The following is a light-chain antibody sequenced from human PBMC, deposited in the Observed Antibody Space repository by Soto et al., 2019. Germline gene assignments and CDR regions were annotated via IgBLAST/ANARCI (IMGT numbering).Light chain of an antibody. Sequence: QSALTQPASVSGSIGQSITVSCTGTSSDVGSYNLVSWYQQHPGKAPKLMIYEGTKRPSGASNRFSGSKSGNTASLTISGLQAEDEADYYCCSYAGSSYVFGTGTKVPVL. J-gene: IGLJ1*01. CDR2: EGT. V-gene: IGLV2-23*01. CDR3: CSYAGSSYV. CDR1: SSDVGSYNL.